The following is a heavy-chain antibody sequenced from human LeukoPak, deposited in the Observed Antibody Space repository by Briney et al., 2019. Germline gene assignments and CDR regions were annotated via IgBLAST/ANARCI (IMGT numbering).Heavy chain of an antibody. J-gene: IGHJ4*02. Sequence: PGGSLRLSCAASGFTFSNYAMNWVRQAPGKGLEWVSTISGSGGSTYYADSMKGRLTISRDNSKNTFYLQMNSLRAEDTAVYYCAKSPIMITFGGSYFDYWGQGTLVTVSS. CDR2: ISGSGGST. CDR3: AKSPIMITFGGSYFDY. D-gene: IGHD3-16*01. CDR1: GFTFSNYA. V-gene: IGHV3-23*01.